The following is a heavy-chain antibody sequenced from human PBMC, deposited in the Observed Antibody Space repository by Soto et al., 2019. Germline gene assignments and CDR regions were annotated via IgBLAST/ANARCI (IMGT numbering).Heavy chain of an antibody. V-gene: IGHV4-59*01. CDR2: IYYSGST. Sequence: SETLSLTCTVAGGSISSYYWSWIRQPPGKGLEWIGYIYYSGSTNYNPSLKSRVTISVDTSKNQFSLKLSSVTAADTAVYYCARDRGRGYSGYDLAYHYGMHVCRQAPTVTLSS. J-gene: IGHJ6*02. D-gene: IGHD5-12*01. CDR3: ARDRGRGYSGYDLAYHYGMHV. CDR1: GGSISSYY.